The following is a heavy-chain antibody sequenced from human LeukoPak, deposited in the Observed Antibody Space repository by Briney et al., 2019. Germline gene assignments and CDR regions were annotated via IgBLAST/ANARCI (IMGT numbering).Heavy chain of an antibody. V-gene: IGHV1-18*01. Sequence: ASVKVSCKASGYTFTSYGISWVRQTPGQGLEWMGWISAYNGNTNYAQKLQGRVTMTTDTSTSTAYMELRSLRSDDTAVYYRARAGAAARDYYGMDVWGQGTTVTVSS. J-gene: IGHJ6*02. CDR2: ISAYNGNT. D-gene: IGHD6-13*01. CDR3: ARAGAAARDYYGMDV. CDR1: GYTFTSYG.